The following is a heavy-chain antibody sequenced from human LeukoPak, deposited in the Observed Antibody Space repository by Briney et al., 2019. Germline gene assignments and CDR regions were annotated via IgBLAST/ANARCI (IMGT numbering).Heavy chain of an antibody. V-gene: IGHV1-69*13. Sequence: SVKVSCKTSRGTFNKSAISWVRQAPGQGLEWLGGIMPLFGTAGYAQNFQGIVTITQDESTRTVYLELTSLTSDDTAVYYCARDVHGDYGSGWFDPGGQGTLVSVPS. CDR3: ARDVHGDYGSGWFDP. J-gene: IGHJ5*02. CDR2: IMPLFGTA. D-gene: IGHD4-17*01. CDR1: RGTFNKSA.